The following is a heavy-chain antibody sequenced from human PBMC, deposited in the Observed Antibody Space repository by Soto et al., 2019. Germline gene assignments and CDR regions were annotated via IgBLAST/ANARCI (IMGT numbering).Heavy chain of an antibody. V-gene: IGHV3-48*01. CDR2: ISGRGSPI. CDR3: ARVRGHSYGYVEY. J-gene: IGHJ4*02. D-gene: IGHD5-18*01. Sequence: EVHLVESGGGLVQPGGSLRLSCAASGYSSFSYYSMNWVRQAPGKGLEWVSFISGRGSPIYYADSVRGRLTISRDNAKDSLSLEMNNLRVEDTAVYYCARVRGHSYGYVEYWGQGTLVTVFS. CDR1: GYSSFSYYS.